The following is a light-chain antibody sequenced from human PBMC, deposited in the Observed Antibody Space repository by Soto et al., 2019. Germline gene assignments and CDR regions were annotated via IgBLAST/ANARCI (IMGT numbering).Light chain of an antibody. V-gene: IGLV2-11*01. CDR2: DVT. CDR3: CSFAGSYADV. CDR1: SSDVGRYDY. J-gene: IGLJ1*01. Sequence: QSVLTQPRSVSASPGQSVTISCAGTSSDVGRYDYVSWYQQHTGKAPKLIVYDVTERPSGVPDRFSGSKSGNTASLTISVLQAEDESDYSCCSFAGSYADVFGTGTKVTVL.